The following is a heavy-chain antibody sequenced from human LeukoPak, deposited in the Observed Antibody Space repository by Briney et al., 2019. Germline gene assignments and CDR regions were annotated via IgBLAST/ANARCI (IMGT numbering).Heavy chain of an antibody. CDR1: GGSISTYY. D-gene: IGHD3-10*01. CDR3: ARHGWFGTQGGSLDY. J-gene: IGHJ4*02. CDR2: ISYSGST. Sequence: SETLSLTCTVSGGSISTYYWSWIRQPPGKGLEWIGYISYSGSTNYNPSLKSRVTISVDTSENQFSLKLSSVTAADTAVYYCARHGWFGTQGGSLDYWGQGTLVTVSS. V-gene: IGHV4-59*08.